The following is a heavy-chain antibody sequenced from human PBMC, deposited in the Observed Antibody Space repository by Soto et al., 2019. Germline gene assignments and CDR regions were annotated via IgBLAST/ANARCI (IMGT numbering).Heavy chain of an antibody. V-gene: IGHV1-3*01. J-gene: IGHJ4*02. CDR1: GYTFTSYA. D-gene: IGHD3-3*01. CDR2: INAGNGNT. CDR3: ARDYYDFWSGSPTAFDY. Sequence: ASVKVACKASGYTFTSYAMHWVRQAPGQRLEWMGWINAGNGNTKYSQKFQGRVTITRDTSASTAYMELSSLRSEDTAVYYCARDYYDFWSGSPTAFDYWGQGTLVTVSS.